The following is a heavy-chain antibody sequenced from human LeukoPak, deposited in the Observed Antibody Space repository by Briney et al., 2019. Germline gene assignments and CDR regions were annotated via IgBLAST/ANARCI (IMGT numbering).Heavy chain of an antibody. CDR1: VFTFSSYA. J-gene: IGHJ4*02. Sequence: GGSLRLSCAASVFTFSSYAMSWVRQAPGKGLEWVSAISGSGGSTYYADSVKGRFTISRDNSKNTLYLQMNSLRAEDTAVYYCAKSPRYSSSSGFDYWGQGPLVTVSS. V-gene: IGHV3-23*01. CDR2: ISGSGGST. CDR3: AKSPRYSSSSGFDY. D-gene: IGHD6-6*01.